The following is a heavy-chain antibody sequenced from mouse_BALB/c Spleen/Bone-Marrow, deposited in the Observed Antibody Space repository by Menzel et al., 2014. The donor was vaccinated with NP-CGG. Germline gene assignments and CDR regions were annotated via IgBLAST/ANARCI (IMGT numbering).Heavy chain of an antibody. V-gene: IGHV1-67*01. CDR3: ARELAWFAY. CDR1: GYTFTDSA. J-gene: IGHJ3*01. Sequence: VQLPQSEPELVRPGASVKISCKGSGYTFTDSAMHWVKQSHAKSLEGIGDINTYSGNTNYNQKFKGKATMTGDKSSSTAYMELARLTSEDSAIYYCARELAWFAYWGQGTLVTVSA. CDR2: INTYSGNT.